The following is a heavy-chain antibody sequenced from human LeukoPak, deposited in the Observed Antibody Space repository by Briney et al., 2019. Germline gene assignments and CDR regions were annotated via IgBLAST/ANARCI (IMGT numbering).Heavy chain of an antibody. CDR2: INPSGGST. Sequence: GASVKVSCKASGYTFTSYYMHWVRQAPGQGLEWIGIINPSGGSTSYAQKFQGRVTMTRDTSTSTVYMELSSLRSEDTAVYYCARDFAPSFYCSSTSCYPLRYWGQGTLVTVSS. V-gene: IGHV1-46*01. CDR1: GYTFTSYY. CDR3: ARDFAPSFYCSSTSCYPLRY. D-gene: IGHD2-2*01. J-gene: IGHJ4*02.